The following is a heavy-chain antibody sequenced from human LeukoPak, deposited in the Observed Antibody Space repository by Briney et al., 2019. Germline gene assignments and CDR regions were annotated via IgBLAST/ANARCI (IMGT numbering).Heavy chain of an antibody. CDR2: IYYSGST. V-gene: IGHV4-39*07. J-gene: IGHJ3*02. D-gene: IGHD2-15*01. CDR3: ARALVVVAATGAFDI. CDR1: GGSFSGYY. Sequence: SETLSLTCTVYGGSFSGYYWGWIRQPPGKGLEWIGSIYYSGSTYCNPSLKSRVTISVDTSKNQFSLKLSSVTAADTAVYYCARALVVVAATGAFDIWGQGTMVTVSS.